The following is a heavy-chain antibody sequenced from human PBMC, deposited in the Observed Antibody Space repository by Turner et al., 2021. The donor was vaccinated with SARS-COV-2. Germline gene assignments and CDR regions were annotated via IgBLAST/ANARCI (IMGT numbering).Heavy chain of an antibody. CDR2: ISYDGSNK. V-gene: IGHV3-30*03. CDR3: ARGLGGNYYYMDV. CDR1: GFTFSSYG. D-gene: IGHD3-16*01. J-gene: IGHJ6*03. Sequence: QVQLVESGGGVVQPGRSLRLSCAASGFTFSSYGMHWVRQAPGKGREWVAVISYDGSNKYYADSVKGRFTISRDNSKNTLYLQMTSLRTEDTAVYYCARGLGGNYYYMDVWGKGTTVTVSS.